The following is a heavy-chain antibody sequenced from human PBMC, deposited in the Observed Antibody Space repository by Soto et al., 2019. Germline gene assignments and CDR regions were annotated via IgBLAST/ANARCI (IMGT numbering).Heavy chain of an antibody. CDR3: ARHRDGDYVPLYFDY. J-gene: IGHJ4*02. D-gene: IGHD4-17*01. CDR1: GGSITGSPYF. V-gene: IGHV4-39*01. CDR2: IYYSGST. Sequence: QLQLQESGPGLVKPSETLSLTCTVSGGSITGSPYFWGWIRQPPGKGLEWIGSIYYSGSTYYNPSLKSRLTISVDTSKNQFSLKLSSVTAADTAVYYCARHRDGDYVPLYFDYWGQGTLVTVSS.